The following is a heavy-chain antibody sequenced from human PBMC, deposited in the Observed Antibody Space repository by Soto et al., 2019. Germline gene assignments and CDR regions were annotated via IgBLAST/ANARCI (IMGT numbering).Heavy chain of an antibody. J-gene: IGHJ4*02. V-gene: IGHV4-59*01. CDR2: IYYSGST. CDR1: GGSISSYY. Sequence: QVQLQESGPGLVKPSETLSLTCTVSGGSISSYYWSWIRQPPGKGLEWIGYIYYSGSTNYNPSLKXXFXIXXDTSKNQFSLNLSSVTAADTAVYYCARGISRGLDYWGQGTLVTVSS. D-gene: IGHD3-10*01. CDR3: ARGISRGLDY.